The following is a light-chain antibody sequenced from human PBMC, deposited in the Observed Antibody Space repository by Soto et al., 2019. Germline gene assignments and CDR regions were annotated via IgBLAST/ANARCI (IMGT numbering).Light chain of an antibody. CDR2: STS. J-gene: IGKJ1*01. CDR3: QQYDKSPWT. Sequence: EIVLTQSPGTLSLSPGEGATLSCRASQSVNSNYLAWFQQKPGQAPRLLIYSTSTRATGIPDRFSGSGSGTDFTLTISRLEPEDFVVYYCQQYDKSPWTFGQGTKVEIK. V-gene: IGKV3-20*01. CDR1: QSVNSNY.